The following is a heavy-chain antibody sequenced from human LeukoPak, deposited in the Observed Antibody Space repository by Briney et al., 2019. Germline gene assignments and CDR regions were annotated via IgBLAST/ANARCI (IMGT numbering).Heavy chain of an antibody. CDR2: ISSSGTYV. CDR1: GFTFNTFW. V-gene: IGHV3-21*01. J-gene: IGHJ3*02. CDR3: ARASSKQLAGYLPDGFDI. Sequence: GGSLRLFCAASGFTFNTFWMSWVRQAPGKGLEWVSSISSSGTYVYYADSVKGRFTISRDNAKNSLSLQMNSLRADDAAVYYCARASSKQLAGYLPDGFDIWGQGTMVTVSS. D-gene: IGHD3-9*01.